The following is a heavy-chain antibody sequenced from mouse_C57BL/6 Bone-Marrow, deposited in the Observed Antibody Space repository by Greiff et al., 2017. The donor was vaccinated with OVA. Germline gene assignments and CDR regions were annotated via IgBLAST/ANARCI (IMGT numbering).Heavy chain of an antibody. CDR2: ISSGGSYT. V-gene: IGHV5-6*01. CDR1: GFTFSSYG. Sequence: EVQGVESGGDLVKPGGSLKLSCAASGFTFSSYGMSWVRQTPDKRLEWVATISSGGSYTYYPDSVKGRFTISRDNAKNTLYLQMSSLKSEDTAMYYCARQGYADAMDYWGQGTSVTVSS. CDR3: ARQGYADAMDY. J-gene: IGHJ4*01. D-gene: IGHD2-14*01.